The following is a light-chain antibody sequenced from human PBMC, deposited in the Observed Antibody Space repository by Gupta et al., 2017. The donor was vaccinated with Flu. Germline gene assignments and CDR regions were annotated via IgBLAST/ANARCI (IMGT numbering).Light chain of an antibody. J-gene: IGKJ2*01. CDR2: GAS. CDR1: QTVAGSF. V-gene: IGKV3-20*01. CDR3: QRYGSSPAYT. Sequence: EIVLTQSPGSLSLSPGERATLSCRASQTVAGSFLAWYQQQPGQAPRLLIYGASTRAPGVPDRFSGSGSGTDFSLTISRLEPEDFAVYYCQRYGSSPAYTFGQGTKLEI.